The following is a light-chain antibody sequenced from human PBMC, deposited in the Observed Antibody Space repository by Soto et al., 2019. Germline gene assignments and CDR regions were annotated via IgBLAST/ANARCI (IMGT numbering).Light chain of an antibody. J-gene: IGKJ3*01. V-gene: IGKV3-20*01. CDR2: GAS. Sequence: EVVLTQSPGTLSLSPGERATLSCRASQSISMSYLAWYQQRPGQAPRLLIYGASNRATGIPDRFSGSGSGTDFTLIITSLEPEDFAVYYCQQYGNAPFTFGPGTKVDIK. CDR1: QSISMSY. CDR3: QQYGNAPFT.